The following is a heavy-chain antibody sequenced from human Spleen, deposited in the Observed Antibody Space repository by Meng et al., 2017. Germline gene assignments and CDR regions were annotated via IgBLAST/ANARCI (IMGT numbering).Heavy chain of an antibody. CDR1: GLTFSSYW. J-gene: IGHJ4*02. CDR2: IKPDGSEK. V-gene: IGHV3-7*01. D-gene: IGHD6-19*01. CDR3: ASCDGVAVPGGVY. Sequence: LSLTCAASGLTFSSYWMSWVRQAPGKGLEWVANIKPDGSEKYYVDSVKGRFTISRDNTKKSLFLQMNSLRAEDTAVYYCASCDGVAVPGGVYWGQGTLVTVSS.